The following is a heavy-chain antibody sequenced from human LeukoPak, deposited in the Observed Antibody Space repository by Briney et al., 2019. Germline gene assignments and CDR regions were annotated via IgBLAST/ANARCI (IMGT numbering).Heavy chain of an antibody. CDR1: GYTFTGYY. CDR3: ARDLAAADPGNDAFDI. Sequence: ASVKVSCKASGYTFTGYYMHWVRQAPGQGLEWMGWINPNSGGTNYAQKFQGRVTMTRDTSISTAYMELSRLRSDDTAVYYCARDLAAADPGNDAFDIWGQGTMVTVSS. CDR2: INPNSGGT. J-gene: IGHJ3*02. V-gene: IGHV1-2*02. D-gene: IGHD6-13*01.